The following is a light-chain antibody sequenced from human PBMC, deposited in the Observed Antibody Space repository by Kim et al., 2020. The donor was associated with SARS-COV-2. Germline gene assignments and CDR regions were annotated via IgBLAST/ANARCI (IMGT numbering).Light chain of an antibody. CDR3: AAWDDSLSVGV. CDR2: RNN. Sequence: QSVLTQPPSASGTPGQRVTISCSGSSSNIGSNYVYWYQQLPGTAPKLLIYRNNQRPSGVPDRFSGSKSGTSASLAISGHRSEDEADYYCAAWDDSLSVGVFGGGTQLTVL. J-gene: IGLJ3*02. CDR1: SSNIGSNY. V-gene: IGLV1-47*01.